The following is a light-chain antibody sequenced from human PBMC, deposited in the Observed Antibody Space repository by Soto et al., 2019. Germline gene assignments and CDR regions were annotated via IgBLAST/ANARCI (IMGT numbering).Light chain of an antibody. Sequence: EIVLTQSPATLSLSPGERATLSCRASQSVRNSLVWFQQKPGQAPRLLIYDASNRATDIPARFSGSGSGTDFTLTISSLEPEDLAVYYCQQRRNWPRTFGQGTKLEIK. CDR3: QQRRNWPRT. J-gene: IGKJ2*01. CDR2: DAS. CDR1: QSVRNS. V-gene: IGKV3-11*01.